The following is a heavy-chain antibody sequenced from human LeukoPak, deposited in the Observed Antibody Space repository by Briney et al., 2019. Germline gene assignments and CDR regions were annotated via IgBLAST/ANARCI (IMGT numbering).Heavy chain of an antibody. CDR2: ISGSGSST. V-gene: IGHV3-23*01. D-gene: IGHD6-19*01. CDR1: GFTFNSYA. Sequence: PGRSLRLSCVASGFTFNSYAMTWVRQTPEKGLEWVSVISGSGSSTYYADSVKGRFTISRDNSKNTLYLQMDSLRVEDTAIYYCAKDLAIAVPGTVDYWGQGTLVTVSS. CDR3: AKDLAIAVPGTVDY. J-gene: IGHJ4*02.